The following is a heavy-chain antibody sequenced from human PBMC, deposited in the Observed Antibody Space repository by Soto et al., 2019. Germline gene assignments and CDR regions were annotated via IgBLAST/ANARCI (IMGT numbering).Heavy chain of an antibody. CDR3: AKAQPQSIIGIDY. Sequence: GGSLRLSCAASGFTFSSYGMHWVRQAPGKGLEWVAVISYDGSNKYYADSVKGRFTISRDNSKNTLYLQMNSLRAEDTAVYYCAKAQPQSIIGIDYWGQGTLVTVSS. V-gene: IGHV3-30*18. CDR1: GFTFSSYG. J-gene: IGHJ4*02. CDR2: ISYDGSNK.